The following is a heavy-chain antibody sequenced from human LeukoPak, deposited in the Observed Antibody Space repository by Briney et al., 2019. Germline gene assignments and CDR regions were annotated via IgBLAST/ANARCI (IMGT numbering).Heavy chain of an antibody. D-gene: IGHD3-9*01. CDR1: GFTFSSSE. CDR3: ARVFVSGNDFLTGYFRAFDY. Sequence: GGSLRLSCAASGFTFSSSEMYWVRQAPGKGLGWVSYISTTGNIKYYADSVKGRFTVSRDNGQSLLFLQMNSLRAGDTAIYYCARVFVSGNDFLTGYFRAFDYWGQEALLTVSS. V-gene: IGHV3-48*03. CDR2: ISTTGNIK. J-gene: IGHJ4*02.